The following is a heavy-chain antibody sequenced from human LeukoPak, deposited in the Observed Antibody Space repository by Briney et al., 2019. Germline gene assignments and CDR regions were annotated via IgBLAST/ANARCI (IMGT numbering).Heavy chain of an antibody. CDR3: AKAPWYYYDSSGFFDY. V-gene: IGHV3-23*01. Sequence: GGSLRLSCAASGFTFSSYAMSWVRQASGKGLEWVSAISGSGGSTYYADSVKGRFTISRDNSKNTLYLQMNSLRAEDTAVYYCAKAPWYYYDSSGFFDYWGQGTLVTVSS. CDR2: ISGSGGST. CDR1: GFTFSSYA. J-gene: IGHJ4*02. D-gene: IGHD3-22*01.